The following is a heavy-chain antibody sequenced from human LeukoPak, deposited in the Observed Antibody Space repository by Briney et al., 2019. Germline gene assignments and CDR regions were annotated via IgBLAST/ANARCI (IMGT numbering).Heavy chain of an antibody. D-gene: IGHD6-13*01. CDR2: IYSGGLT. Sequence: GGSLRHSCAASGFDVSSKFMTWVRQAPGKGLQWVSVIYSGGLTFYADSVQGRFTISRDNSKNTVYLHMNDLKADDTAVYYCAKDEPAAGGGLDHWGQGTLVIVSS. J-gene: IGHJ4*02. V-gene: IGHV3-53*01. CDR1: GFDVSSKF. CDR3: AKDEPAAGGGLDH.